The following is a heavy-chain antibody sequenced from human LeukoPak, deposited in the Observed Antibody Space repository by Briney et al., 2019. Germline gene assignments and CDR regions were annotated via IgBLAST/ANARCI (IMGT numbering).Heavy chain of an antibody. J-gene: IGHJ5*02. V-gene: IGHV4-4*02. CDR1: AGSISSSSW. D-gene: IGHD2-21*01. Sequence: SETLSLTCSVSAGSISSSSWWSWVRQSPVKGLEWIGEIYLYGTTNYNPSLKSRVTMSVDRSKNQFSLKLSSVTAADTAVYYCAREELAYCGGDCYFRNWFDPWGQGTLDTVSS. CDR2: IYLYGTT. CDR3: AREELAYCGGDCYFRNWFDP.